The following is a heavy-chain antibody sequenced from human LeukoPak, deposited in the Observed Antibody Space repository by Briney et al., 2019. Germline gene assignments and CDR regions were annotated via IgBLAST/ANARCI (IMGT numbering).Heavy chain of an antibody. V-gene: IGHV4-39*01. CDR1: GGSISSSSYY. D-gene: IGHD6-19*01. Sequence: SETLSLTCTVSGGSISSSSYYWGWIRQPPGKGLEWIGSIYYSGSTYYNPSLKSRVTISVDTSKNQFSLKLSSVTAADTAVYYCASPGYSSGWGAFDIWGQGTMVTVSS. CDR3: ASPGYSSGWGAFDI. CDR2: IYYSGST. J-gene: IGHJ3*02.